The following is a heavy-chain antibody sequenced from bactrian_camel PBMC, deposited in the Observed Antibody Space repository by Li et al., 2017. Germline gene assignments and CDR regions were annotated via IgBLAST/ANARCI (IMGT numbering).Heavy chain of an antibody. CDR2: INSDGDL. V-gene: IGHV3S55*01. J-gene: IGHJ4*01. D-gene: IGHD1*01. Sequence: VQLVESGGGSVQAGGSLRLACTSSGLTFDDSDMAWFRQAPGGECELVSTINSDGDLYYADSVKGRFIISKDNAKRTMYLQMNSMSADDTAVYYCAAGIGTGPTFKVVVGSCSFRQWGQGTQVTVS. CDR3: AAGIGTGPTFKVVVGSCSFRQ. CDR1: GLTFDDSD.